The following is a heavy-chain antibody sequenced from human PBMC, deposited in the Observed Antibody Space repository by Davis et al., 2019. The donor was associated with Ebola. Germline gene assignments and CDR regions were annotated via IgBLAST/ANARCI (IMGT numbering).Heavy chain of an antibody. V-gene: IGHV3-21*01. CDR2: TSSSSDYI. J-gene: IGHJ6*03. D-gene: IGHD6-6*01. Sequence: GGSLRLSCAASGFTFITYSMNWVRQAPGKGLEWVSSTSSSSDYIYYADSVKGRFTISKDNAKKSLYLQMNSLRAEDTAVYYCARVSTSSGNFYYYMDVWGKGTTVTVSS. CDR3: ARVSTSSGNFYYYMDV. CDR1: GFTFITYS.